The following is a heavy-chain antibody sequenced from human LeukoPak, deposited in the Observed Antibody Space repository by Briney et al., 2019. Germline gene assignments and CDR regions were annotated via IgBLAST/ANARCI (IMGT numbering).Heavy chain of an antibody. V-gene: IGHV4-30-2*01. CDR3: ARASYYYGSGRRDAFDI. CDR1: GGSISSGGYS. J-gene: IGHJ3*02. D-gene: IGHD3-10*01. CDR2: IYHSGST. Sequence: SQTLSLTCAVSGGSISSGGYSWSWIRQPPGKGLEWIGYIYHSGSTYYNPSLKSRVTISVDRSNNQFSLKLSSVTAADTAVYYCARASYYYGSGRRDAFDIWGQGTMVTVSS.